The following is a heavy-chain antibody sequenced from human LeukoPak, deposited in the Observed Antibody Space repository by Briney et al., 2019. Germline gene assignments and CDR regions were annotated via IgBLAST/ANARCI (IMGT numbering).Heavy chain of an antibody. CDR3: AKVSIAVPDADY. CDR1: GFTFSRDP. V-gene: IGHV3-23*01. Sequence: GGSLRLSCAASGFTFSRDPMTWVRQAPGKGLEWVSVINESGGTTYYAHSVKGRFTISRDNSKNTLYLKMNSLRAEDTAVYYCAKVSIAVPDADYWGQGTLVTVSS. J-gene: IGHJ4*02. CDR2: INESGGTT. D-gene: IGHD6-19*01.